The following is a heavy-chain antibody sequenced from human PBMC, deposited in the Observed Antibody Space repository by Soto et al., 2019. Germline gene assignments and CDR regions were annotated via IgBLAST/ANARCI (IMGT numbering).Heavy chain of an antibody. J-gene: IGHJ4*02. CDR3: APSRGGCGGGWTPPSFDY. D-gene: IGHD6-19*01. CDR1: GFSLNTAGVG. Sequence: QITLKESGPTVVKPTQTLTLTCSLSGFSLNTAGVGVGWIRQPPGKALEWLAVIYWDDDKSWNPSLRDRLTTXRXXSDEQVVLTVTNMDPADTGTSYCAPSRGGCGGGWTPPSFDYWGQGTLVTVSS. V-gene: IGHV2-5*02. CDR2: IYWDDDK.